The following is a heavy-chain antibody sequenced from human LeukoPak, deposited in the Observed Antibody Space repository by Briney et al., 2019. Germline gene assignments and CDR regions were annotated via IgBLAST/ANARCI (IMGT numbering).Heavy chain of an antibody. CDR1: GGSISTYY. V-gene: IGHV4-59*08. CDR2: MYYSGTT. D-gene: IGHD1-14*01. Sequence: SETLSLTCTVSGGSISTYYWSWIRQPPGKGLEWIGHMYYSGTTYYNPSLKSRVTILIDTSKNQFSLKLSSVTAADTAVYYCARSATRGVPNWSDPWGQGTLVTVSS. CDR3: ARSATRGVPNWSDP. J-gene: IGHJ5*02.